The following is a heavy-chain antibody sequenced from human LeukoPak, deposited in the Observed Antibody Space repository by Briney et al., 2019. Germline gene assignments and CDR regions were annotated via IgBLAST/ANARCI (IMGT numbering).Heavy chain of an antibody. D-gene: IGHD2-21*02. Sequence: PGGSLRLSCAASGFTVISNYMSWVRQAPGKGLEWVSVIYSGGRTFYADSVKGRFTISRDNSKNTLYVQMNSLRAEDTAVYYCARHVVVVAAPDAFGIWGQGTMVTVSS. CDR2: IYSGGRT. CDR3: ARHVVVVAAPDAFGI. J-gene: IGHJ3*02. CDR1: GFTVISNY. V-gene: IGHV3-66*04.